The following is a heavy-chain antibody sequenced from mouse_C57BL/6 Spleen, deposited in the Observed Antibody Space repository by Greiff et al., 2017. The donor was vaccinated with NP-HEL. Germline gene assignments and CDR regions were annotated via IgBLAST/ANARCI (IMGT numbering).Heavy chain of an antibody. CDR2: IDPSDSET. Sequence: QVQLQQPGAELVRPGSSVKLSCKASGYTFTSYWMHWVKQRPIQGLEWIGNIDPSDSETHYNQKFKDKATLTVDKSSSTAYMQLSSLTSEDSAVFYCARGGSYGRYFDYWGQGTTLTVSS. CDR1: GYTFTSYW. D-gene: IGHD1-1*02. CDR3: ARGGSYGRYFDY. J-gene: IGHJ2*01. V-gene: IGHV1-52*01.